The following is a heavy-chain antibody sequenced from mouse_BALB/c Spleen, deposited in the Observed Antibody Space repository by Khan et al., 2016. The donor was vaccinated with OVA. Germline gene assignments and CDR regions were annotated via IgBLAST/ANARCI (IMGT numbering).Heavy chain of an antibody. D-gene: IGHD1-1*01. V-gene: IGHV5-17*02. CDR2: ISSDSSTI. CDR1: GFTFTSYG. Sequence: EVQLVESGGGLVQPGGSRKLSCAASGFTFTSYGMHWIRQAPEKGLEWVAYISSDSSTIYYADTVMGRFTIYRDNHKNTLFMQMTSRRSGDTAMYFCATSYFYGYYFDYWGQGTTLTVSS. CDR3: ATSYFYGYYFDY. J-gene: IGHJ2*01.